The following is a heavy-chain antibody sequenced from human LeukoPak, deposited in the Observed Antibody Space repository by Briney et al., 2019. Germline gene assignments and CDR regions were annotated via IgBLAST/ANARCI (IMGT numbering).Heavy chain of an antibody. J-gene: IGHJ1*01. CDR3: ARGPPDYYDSSGYLTEYFQH. CDR1: GGSISSSSYY. V-gene: IGHV4-39*07. Sequence: SETLSLTCTVSGGSISSSSYYWGWIRQPPGKGLEWIGEINHSGSTNYNPSLKSRVTISVDTSKNQFSLKLSSVTAADTAVYYCARGPPDYYDSSGYLTEYFQHWGQGTLVTVSS. D-gene: IGHD3-22*01. CDR2: INHSGST.